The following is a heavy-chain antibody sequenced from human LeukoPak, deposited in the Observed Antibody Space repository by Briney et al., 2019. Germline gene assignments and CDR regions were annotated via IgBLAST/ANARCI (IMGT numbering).Heavy chain of an antibody. CDR2: IKQDGSEK. D-gene: IGHD3-10*01. V-gene: IGHV3-7*03. CDR3: ARDGTMVRGVYYGMDV. Sequence: GGSLRLSSAASGFTFGSYWVSWVRQAPGKGLEWVANIKQDGSEKYYVDSVKGRFTISRDNAKNSLYLQMNSLRAEDTAVYCCARDGTMVRGVYYGMDVWGKGTTVTVSS. CDR1: GFTFGSYW. J-gene: IGHJ6*04.